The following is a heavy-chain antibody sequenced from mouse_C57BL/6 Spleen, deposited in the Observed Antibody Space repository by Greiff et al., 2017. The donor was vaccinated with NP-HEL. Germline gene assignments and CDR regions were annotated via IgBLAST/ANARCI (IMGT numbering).Heavy chain of an antibody. CDR1: GYTFTSYW. D-gene: IGHD1-1*01. Sequence: QVQLQQPGAELVRPGSSVKLSCKASGYTFTSYWMHWVKQRPRQGLEWIGNIDPSDSETHYNQKFKDKATLTVDKSSSTAYMQLSSLTSEDSAVYYCSRTGYYGSSSFAHWGHGTLVTGSA. CDR2: IDPSDSET. V-gene: IGHV1-52*01. J-gene: IGHJ3*01. CDR3: SRTGYYGSSSFAH.